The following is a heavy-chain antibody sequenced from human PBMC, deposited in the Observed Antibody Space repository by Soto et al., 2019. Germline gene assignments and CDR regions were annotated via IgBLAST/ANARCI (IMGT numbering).Heavy chain of an antibody. CDR3: ARTDRDFYGLDV. J-gene: IGHJ6*02. CDR1: GFTFRNYD. Sequence: EVQLVDSGGGLVQPGGSLRLSCEASGFTFRNYDMHWVRQGTGTGLEWVSGISAAGDPDYADSVEGRFTLSRENAQNSFFLQMTSLRVGDTAVYYCARTDRDFYGLDVWGQGTTVIVSS. V-gene: IGHV3-13*05. CDR2: ISAAGDP.